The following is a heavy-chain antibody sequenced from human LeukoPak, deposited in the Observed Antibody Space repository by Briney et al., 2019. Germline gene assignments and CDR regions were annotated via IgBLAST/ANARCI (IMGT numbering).Heavy chain of an antibody. Sequence: SQTLSLTCAISGDRVSSNSAAWNWIRQSPSRGLEWLGMTYYRSKWHYDYAESVKRRITVNPDTSKNQFSLQLNSVTPEDAAVYYCARQSSTDYYYYGLDVWGQGTTVAVSS. CDR2: TYYRSKWHY. J-gene: IGHJ6*02. CDR3: ARQSSTDYYYYGLDV. V-gene: IGHV6-1*01. CDR1: GDRVSSNSAA. D-gene: IGHD1-1*01.